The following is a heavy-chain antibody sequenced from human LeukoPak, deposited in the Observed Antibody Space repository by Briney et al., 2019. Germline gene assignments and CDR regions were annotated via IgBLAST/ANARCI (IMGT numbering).Heavy chain of an antibody. CDR2: ISSSSSTI. CDR3: ARDPGGYGGPSGGY. CDR1: GFTFSSYS. Sequence: PGGSLRLSCAASGFTFSSYSMNWVRQAPGKGLEWASYISSSSSTICYADSVKGRFTISRDNAKNSLYLQMNSLRDEDTAVYYCARDPGGYGGPSGGYSGQGTLVTVSS. J-gene: IGHJ4*02. D-gene: IGHD4-23*01. V-gene: IGHV3-48*02.